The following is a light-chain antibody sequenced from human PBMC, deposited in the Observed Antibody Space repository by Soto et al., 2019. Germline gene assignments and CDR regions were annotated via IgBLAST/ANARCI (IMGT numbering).Light chain of an antibody. CDR1: QSVSSY. J-gene: IGKJ1*01. CDR3: QQRSNWPLT. CDR2: EAS. V-gene: IGKV3-11*01. Sequence: EIVLTQSPVTLSLSPGERATLSCRASQSVSSYLAWYQQKPGQAPRLLIYEASNRATGIPARFSGSGSGTDFTLTISSLEPEDFAVYYCQQRSNWPLTFGQGTKVDIK.